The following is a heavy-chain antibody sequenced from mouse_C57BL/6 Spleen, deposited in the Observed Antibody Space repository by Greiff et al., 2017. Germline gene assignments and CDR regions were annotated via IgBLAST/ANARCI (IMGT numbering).Heavy chain of an antibody. Sequence: LVESGAELVKPGASVKMSCKASGYTFTSYWITWVKQRPGQGLEWIGDIYPGSGSTNYNEKFKSKATLTVDTSSSTAYMQLSSLTSEDSAVYYCARSYYYGSSAWFAYWGQGTLVTVSA. CDR1: GYTFTSYW. CDR3: ARSYYYGSSAWFAY. D-gene: IGHD1-1*01. J-gene: IGHJ3*01. V-gene: IGHV1-55*01. CDR2: IYPGSGST.